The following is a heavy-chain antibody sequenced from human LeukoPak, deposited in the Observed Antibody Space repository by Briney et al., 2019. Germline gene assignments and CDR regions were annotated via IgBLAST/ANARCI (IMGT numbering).Heavy chain of an antibody. CDR2: IEHDGSEK. J-gene: IGHJ4*02. CDR1: GFTFSSHW. V-gene: IGHV3-7*01. Sequence: GGSLRLSCVASGFTFSSHWMSWVRQAPGKGLEWVAHIEHDGSEKNYVDSVKGRFTISRDNAKNSLFLQMNSLRVEDTAVYYCARDKPWEYGSGSKFDYWGQGTLVTVSS. D-gene: IGHD3-10*01. CDR3: ARDKPWEYGSGSKFDY.